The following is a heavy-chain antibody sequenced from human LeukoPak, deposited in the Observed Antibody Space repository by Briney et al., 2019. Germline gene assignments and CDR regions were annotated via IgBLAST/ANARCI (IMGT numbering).Heavy chain of an antibody. J-gene: IGHJ6*03. D-gene: IGHD3-3*01. CDR1: GYTLTELS. Sequence: ASVKVSCKVSGYTLTELSMHWVRQAPGRGLEWMGWISAYNGNTNYAQKLQGRVTMTTDTSTSTAYMELRSLRSDDTAVYYCARVYYDFWSGYNYYYYYMDVWGKGTTVTVSS. CDR3: ARVYYDFWSGYNYYYYYMDV. V-gene: IGHV1-18*01. CDR2: ISAYNGNT.